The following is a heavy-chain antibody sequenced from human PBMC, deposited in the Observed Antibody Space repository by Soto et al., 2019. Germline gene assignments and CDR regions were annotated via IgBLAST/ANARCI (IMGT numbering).Heavy chain of an antibody. D-gene: IGHD3-16*01. CDR1: GGSISSSSYY. CDR2: IYYSGST. Sequence: SETLSLTCTVSGGSISSSSYYWGWIRQPPGKGLEWIGSIYYSGSTYYNPSLKSRVTISVDTSKNQFSLKLSSVTAADTAVYYCARPGLQGEKYYFDYWGQGTLVTVSS. J-gene: IGHJ4*02. CDR3: ARPGLQGEKYYFDY. V-gene: IGHV4-39*01.